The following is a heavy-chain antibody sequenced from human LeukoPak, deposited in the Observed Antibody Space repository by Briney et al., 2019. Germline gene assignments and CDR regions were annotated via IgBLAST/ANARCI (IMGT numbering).Heavy chain of an antibody. V-gene: IGHV1-46*01. D-gene: IGHD2-8*01. J-gene: IGHJ5*02. CDR1: GYSFTTYS. CDR2: INPKGDIT. Sequence: GASVKVSCKTSGYSFTTYSIHWVRQAPGQGLEWMGIINPKGDITTYAQRFQGRVTMASDTSTATVYMELSGLRFEDTAIYYCARKWSSRDWFDPWGQGTLLTVSS. CDR3: ARKWSSRDWFDP.